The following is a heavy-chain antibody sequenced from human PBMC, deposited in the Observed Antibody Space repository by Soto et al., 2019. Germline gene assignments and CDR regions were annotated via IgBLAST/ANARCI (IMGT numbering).Heavy chain of an antibody. CDR2: ISYDGSNK. V-gene: IGHV3-30*18. J-gene: IGHJ4*02. CDR3: AKGRMATGDY. D-gene: IGHD5-12*01. CDR1: GFTFSSYG. Sequence: QVQLVESGGGVVQPGRSLRLSCAASGFTFSSYGMHWVRQAPGKGLEWVAVISYDGSNKYYADSVKGRFTISRDNSKNTLYLQMNSLRAEDTAVYYCAKGRMATGDYWGQGTLVTVSS.